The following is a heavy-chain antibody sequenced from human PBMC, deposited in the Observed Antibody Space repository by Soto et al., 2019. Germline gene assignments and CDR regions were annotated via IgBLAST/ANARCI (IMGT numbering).Heavy chain of an antibody. J-gene: IGHJ5*02. V-gene: IGHV4-34*01. CDR1: GGPVNGYY. D-gene: IGHD3-3*01. CDR3: ATRITVFGLLIPPFDP. Sequence: KTSETLSLTCAVYGGPVNGYYWNWIRQPPGKGLEWIGEINHTGGTHYNPSLKSRVTMSVDTSKNQFSLRLSSVTAADTAIYYCATRITVFGLLIPPFDPWGQGIQVTVSS. CDR2: INHTGGT.